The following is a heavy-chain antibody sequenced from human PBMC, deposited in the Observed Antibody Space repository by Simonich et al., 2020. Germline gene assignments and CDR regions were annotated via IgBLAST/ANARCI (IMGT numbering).Heavy chain of an antibody. D-gene: IGHD6-13*01. CDR2: IYHSART. V-gene: IGHV4-38-2*01. CDR1: GYSISSGYY. CDR3: ARVGYSNYYYYGMDV. J-gene: IGHJ6*02. Sequence: QVQLQESGPGLVKPSETLSLTCAVSGYSISSGYYWGWIRQTPGKGLEWIGSIYHSARTYYNPSLKSRVTISVDTSKNQFALKLCSVTAADTAVYYCARVGYSNYYYYGMDVWGQGTTVTVSS.